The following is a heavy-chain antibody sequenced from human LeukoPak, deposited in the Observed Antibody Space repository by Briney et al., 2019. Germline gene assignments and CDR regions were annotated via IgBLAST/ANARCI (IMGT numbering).Heavy chain of an antibody. J-gene: IGHJ4*02. Sequence: SETLSLTCTVSGGSINSYYWSWIRRPPGKGLEWIGYIYYSGSINYNPSLKSRVTISVDTSKNQFSLKLSSVTAADTAVYYCAAYGDYELNYWGQGTLVTVSS. D-gene: IGHD4-17*01. CDR3: AAYGDYELNY. V-gene: IGHV4-59*01. CDR1: GGSINSYY. CDR2: IYYSGSI.